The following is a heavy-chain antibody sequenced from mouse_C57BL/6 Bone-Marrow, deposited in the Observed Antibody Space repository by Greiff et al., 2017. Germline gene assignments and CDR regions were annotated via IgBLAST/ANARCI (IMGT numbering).Heavy chain of an antibody. CDR2: IDPEDGDT. D-gene: IGHD1-1*01. CDR1: GFNINDYY. J-gene: IGHJ2*01. Sequence: EVQLQQSGAELVKPGASVKLSCTASGFNINDYYIHWVKQRPEQGLEWIGRIDPEDGDTKYAPKFQDKATITADTSSNTASLQLSSLTSEDTAVYYCTRSLIYYGTNYWGQGTTLTVSS. CDR3: TRSLIYYGTNY. V-gene: IGHV14-2*01.